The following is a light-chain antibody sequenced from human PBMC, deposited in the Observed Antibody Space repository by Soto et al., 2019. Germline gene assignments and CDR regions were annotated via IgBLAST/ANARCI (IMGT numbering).Light chain of an antibody. CDR2: DVS. V-gene: IGLV2-14*01. Sequence: QSVLTQPASVSRSPGQSITISCVGTSSDIGDYNYVSWYQQHPGKVPKVIIYDVSNRPSGVSYRFSATKSGNTASLTISGLQAEDEADYYCCSYTRSGTLIFGTGTKVTVL. J-gene: IGLJ1*01. CDR1: SSDIGDYNY. CDR3: CSYTRSGTLI.